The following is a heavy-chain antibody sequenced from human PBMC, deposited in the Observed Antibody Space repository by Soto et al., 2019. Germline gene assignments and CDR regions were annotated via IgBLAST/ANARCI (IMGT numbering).Heavy chain of an antibody. D-gene: IGHD3-9*01. V-gene: IGHV3-13*01. CDR1: GFTLSSYD. CDR3: TRKTPPTGMEV. Sequence: EVQLVESGGGLVQPGGSLRLSCAASGFTLSSYDIHWVRQATGEGLAWVSGIGSGGDTHYADSVKGRFIISREDGKSSLYLQMNHLRVGDTAVYYCTRKTPPTGMEVWGQGATVTVSS. CDR2: IGSGGDT. J-gene: IGHJ6*02.